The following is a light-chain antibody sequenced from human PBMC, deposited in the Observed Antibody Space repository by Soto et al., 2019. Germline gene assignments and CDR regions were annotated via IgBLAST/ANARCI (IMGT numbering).Light chain of an antibody. Sequence: QSALTRPPSASGSPGQSVTISCTGTSSDVGDYNYVSWYQHHPGKAPKLMIYEVSKRPSGVPDRFSGSKSGNTASLTVSGLQAEDEADYYCTSYAGSNSVVFGGGTKVTVL. CDR1: SSDVGDYNY. J-gene: IGLJ2*01. V-gene: IGLV2-8*01. CDR2: EVS. CDR3: TSYAGSNSVV.